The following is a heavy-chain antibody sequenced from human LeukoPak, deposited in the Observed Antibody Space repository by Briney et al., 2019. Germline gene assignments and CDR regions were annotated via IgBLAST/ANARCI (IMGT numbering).Heavy chain of an antibody. CDR3: TRAGRYYDPFDY. CDR1: GFTFSGSA. J-gene: IGHJ4*02. Sequence: GGSLRLSCAASGFTFSGSAMHWVRQASGKGLEWVGRIRSKANSYATAYAASVKGRFTISRDDSKNTAYLQMNSLKTEDTAVYYCTRAGRYYDPFDYWGQGTLVTISS. D-gene: IGHD3-22*01. V-gene: IGHV3-73*01. CDR2: IRSKANSYAT.